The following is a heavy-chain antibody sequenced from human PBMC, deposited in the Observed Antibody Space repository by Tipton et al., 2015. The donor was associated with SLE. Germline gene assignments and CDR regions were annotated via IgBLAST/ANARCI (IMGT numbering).Heavy chain of an antibody. CDR2: IYYSGST. V-gene: IGHV4-59*05. Sequence: GLVKPSETLSLTCTVSGGSISSYYWSWIRQPPGKGLEWIGSIYYSGSTYYNPSLKSRVTISVDTSKNQFSLKLSSVTAADTAVYYCARHASYYDFWSGGNWFDPWGQGTLVTVSS. CDR1: GGSISSYY. D-gene: IGHD3-3*01. CDR3: ARHASYYDFWSGGNWFDP. J-gene: IGHJ5*02.